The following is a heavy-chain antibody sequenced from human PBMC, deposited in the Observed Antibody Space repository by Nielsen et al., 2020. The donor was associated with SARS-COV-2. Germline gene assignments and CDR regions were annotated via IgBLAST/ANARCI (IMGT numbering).Heavy chain of an antibody. Sequence: GESLKISCAASGFTFSSYAMHWVRQAPGKGLEWVAVISYDGSNKYYADSVTGRFTISRDNSKITLFLQMNNLRVEDTAVYYCVKAAGQQWRFDYWGQGTLVTVSS. CDR3: VKAAGQQWRFDY. D-gene: IGHD6-19*01. CDR1: GFTFSSYA. CDR2: ISYDGSNK. V-gene: IGHV3-30-3*01. J-gene: IGHJ4*02.